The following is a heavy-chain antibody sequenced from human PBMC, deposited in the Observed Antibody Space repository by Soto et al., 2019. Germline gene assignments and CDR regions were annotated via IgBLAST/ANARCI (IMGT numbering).Heavy chain of an antibody. CDR2: ISSSSSYI. CDR3: ARRSIAAAGSFDY. Sequence: EVQLVESGGGLVKPGGSLRLSCAASGFTFSSYSMNWVRQAPGKGLEWVSSISSSSSYIYYADSVKGRFTISRDNAKNSLYLQMNSLRAEDTAVYYCARRSIAAAGSFDYWGQGILVTVSS. J-gene: IGHJ4*02. CDR1: GFTFSSYS. V-gene: IGHV3-21*01. D-gene: IGHD6-13*01.